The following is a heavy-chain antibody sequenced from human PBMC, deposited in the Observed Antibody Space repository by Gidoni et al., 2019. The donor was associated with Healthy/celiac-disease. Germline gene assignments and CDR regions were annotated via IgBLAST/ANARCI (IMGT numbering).Heavy chain of an antibody. CDR1: GGPFSSYA. J-gene: IGHJ4*02. CDR3: ARAWGSYYFDY. D-gene: IGHD3-16*01. V-gene: IGHV1-69*04. Sequence: QVQLVQSGAEVKKPGSSVKVSCKSSGGPFSSYAISWVRQAPGQGLEWMGRIIPSLGIANYAQKFQGRVTITADKATSTAYMELSSLRSEDTAVYYCARAWGSYYFDYWGQGTLVTVSS. CDR2: IIPSLGIA.